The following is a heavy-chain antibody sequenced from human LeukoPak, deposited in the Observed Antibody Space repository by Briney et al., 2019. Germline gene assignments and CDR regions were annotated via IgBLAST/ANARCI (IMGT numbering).Heavy chain of an antibody. CDR3: ARDRTAAAGTDFDY. D-gene: IGHD6-13*01. CDR2: INWNGGST. Sequence: GGSLRLSCAASGFTFYDYGMSWVRQAPGKGLEWVSGINWNGGSTGYADSVKGRFTISRDNAKNSLYLQMNSLRAEDTALYYCARDRTAAAGTDFDYWGQGTLVTVSS. V-gene: IGHV3-20*04. CDR1: GFTFYDYG. J-gene: IGHJ4*02.